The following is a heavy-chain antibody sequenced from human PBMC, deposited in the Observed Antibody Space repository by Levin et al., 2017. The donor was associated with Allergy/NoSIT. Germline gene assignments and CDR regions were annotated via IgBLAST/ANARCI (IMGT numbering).Heavy chain of an antibody. V-gene: IGHV3-15*04. D-gene: IGHD2-21*02. CDR3: TTGKILGDW. CDR1: GFNFRNAW. Sequence: GGSLRLSCAASGFNFRNAWMTWVRQAPGKGLEWVGRIVSETDGGTTDYAAPLEGRFTISRDDSKNTLYLQMNSLKTEDTAVYYCTTGKILGDWWGQGTLVTVSS. CDR2: IVSETDGGTT. J-gene: IGHJ4*02.